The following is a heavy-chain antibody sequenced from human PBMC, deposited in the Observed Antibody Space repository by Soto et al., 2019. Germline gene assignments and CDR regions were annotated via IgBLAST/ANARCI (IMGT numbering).Heavy chain of an antibody. CDR3: ARHPGGRGYYYGMDV. J-gene: IGHJ6*02. D-gene: IGHD2-15*01. CDR1: GGTLSSYV. Sequence: SSVKVSCKASGGTLSSYVISWVRQAPGQGLEWMGGIIPIFGTANYAQKFQGRVTITADESTSTAYMELSSLRSEDTAVYYCARHPGGRGYYYGMDVWGQGTTVSVS. V-gene: IGHV1-69*13. CDR2: IIPIFGTA.